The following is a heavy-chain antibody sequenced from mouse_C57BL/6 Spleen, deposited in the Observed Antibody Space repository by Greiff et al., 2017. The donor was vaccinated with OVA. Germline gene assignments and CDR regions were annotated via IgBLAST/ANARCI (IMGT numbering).Heavy chain of an antibody. CDR1: GYTFTSYW. Sequence: QVQLQQPGAELVKPGASVKLSCKASGYTFTSYWMHWVKQRPGRGLEWIGRIDPISGGTKYNEKFKSKATLTVDKPSSTAYMQHSSLTSEDSAVYYCSRSAATVVANFDDWGQGTTLTVSS. D-gene: IGHD1-1*01. J-gene: IGHJ2*01. V-gene: IGHV1-72*01. CDR3: SRSAATVVANFDD. CDR2: IDPISGGT.